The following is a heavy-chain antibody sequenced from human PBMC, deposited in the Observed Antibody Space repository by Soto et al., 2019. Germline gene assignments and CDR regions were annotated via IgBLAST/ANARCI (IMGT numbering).Heavy chain of an antibody. CDR2: IRCSGIST. V-gene: IGHV3-23*01. J-gene: IGHJ2*01. CDR3: AKEPVGPDWYFDL. CDR1: GFTFRSYA. Sequence: DVQLLESGGGLVQPGGSLRLSCAASGFTFRSYAMSWVRQAPGKGLEWVSGIRCSGISTHYADSVKGRFTVSRDNSKNTLYLQMNSLRAEDTAVYNCAKEPVGPDWYFDLWGRGTLVTVSS.